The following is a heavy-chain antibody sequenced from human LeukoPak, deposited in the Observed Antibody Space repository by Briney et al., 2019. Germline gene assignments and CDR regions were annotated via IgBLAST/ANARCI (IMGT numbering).Heavy chain of an antibody. CDR1: GGSISSYY. V-gene: IGHV4-4*07. Sequence: SETLSLTCTVSGGSISSYYWSWIRQPAGKGLEWIGRIYTSGSTNYNPSLKSRVTMSVDTPKNQFSLKLSSVTAADTAVYYCARGKYYYDSSGPECWFDPWGQGTLVTVSS. J-gene: IGHJ5*02. CDR3: ARGKYYYDSSGPECWFDP. CDR2: IYTSGST. D-gene: IGHD3-22*01.